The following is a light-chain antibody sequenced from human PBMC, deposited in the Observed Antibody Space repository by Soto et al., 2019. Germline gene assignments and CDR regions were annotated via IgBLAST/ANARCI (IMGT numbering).Light chain of an antibody. CDR2: GTS. V-gene: IGLV8-61*01. CDR3: LLYMGSGSVV. Sequence: QTVVTQEPSFSVSPGGTVTLTCGLTSGSVSTNHYPTWYQQTPGQTPRTLIYGTSTRSSGVPDRFSGSILGNKAALTITRAQADDESDYYCLLYMGSGSVVFGGGTKVTVL. J-gene: IGLJ2*01. CDR1: SGSVSTNHY.